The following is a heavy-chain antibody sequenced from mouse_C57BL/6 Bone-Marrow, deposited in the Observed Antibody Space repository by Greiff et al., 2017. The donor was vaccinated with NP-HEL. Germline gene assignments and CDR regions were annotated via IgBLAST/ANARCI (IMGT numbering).Heavy chain of an antibody. CDR3: ANAYYSNYYFDY. J-gene: IGHJ2*01. CDR1: GYTFTSYW. D-gene: IGHD2-5*01. V-gene: IGHV1-7*01. Sequence: VQLVESGAELAKPGASVKLSCKASGYTFTSYWMHWVKQRPGQGLEWIGYINPSSGYTKYNQKFKDKATLTADKSSSTAYMQLSSLTYEDSAVYYCANAYYSNYYFDYWGQGTTLTVSS. CDR2: INPSSGYT.